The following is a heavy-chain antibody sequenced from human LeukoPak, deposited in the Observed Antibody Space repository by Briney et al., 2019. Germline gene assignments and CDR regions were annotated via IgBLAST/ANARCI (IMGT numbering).Heavy chain of an antibody. Sequence: PGRSLRLSCAASGFTVSSYAMHWVRQAPGKGLEWVAVISYDGSNKYYADSVKGRFTISRDNSKNTLYLQMNSLRAEDTAVYYCARAVDILTQGLSLFDYWGHGTLVTVSS. CDR1: GFTVSSYA. CDR2: ISYDGSNK. J-gene: IGHJ4*01. V-gene: IGHV3-30-3*01. CDR3: ARAVDILTQGLSLFDY. D-gene: IGHD3-9*01.